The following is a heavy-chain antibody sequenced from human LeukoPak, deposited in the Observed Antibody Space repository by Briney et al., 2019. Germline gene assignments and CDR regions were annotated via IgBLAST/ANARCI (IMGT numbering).Heavy chain of an antibody. J-gene: IGHJ4*02. CDR2: ISYDGGNR. D-gene: IGHD1-1*01. CDR3: ARDRYNWNDGRRSVFDY. Sequence: PGRSLRLSCAASGFTFSSYAMHWVRQAPGKGLEWVAAISYDGGNRYYADSVKGRFTISRDNSKNTLYLQMNSLRGEDTAVYYCARDRYNWNDGRRSVFDYWGQGTLVTVSS. CDR1: GFTFSSYA. V-gene: IGHV3-30-3*01.